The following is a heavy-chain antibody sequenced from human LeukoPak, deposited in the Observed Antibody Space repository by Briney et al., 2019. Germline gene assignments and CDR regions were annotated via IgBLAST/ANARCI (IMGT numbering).Heavy chain of an antibody. CDR3: ARVGDYVWGSYRYPFDY. J-gene: IGHJ4*02. D-gene: IGHD3-16*02. CDR1: GITFNNFSTYN. Sequence: PGGSLRLSCTASGITFNNFSTYNINWVRQTPGKGLEWVSGISASSDSIYYTDSVKGRFTISRDNAKNSLYLQMNSLRAEDTALYYCARVGDYVWGSYRYPFDYWGQGTLVTVSS. V-gene: IGHV3-21*04. CDR2: ISASSDSI.